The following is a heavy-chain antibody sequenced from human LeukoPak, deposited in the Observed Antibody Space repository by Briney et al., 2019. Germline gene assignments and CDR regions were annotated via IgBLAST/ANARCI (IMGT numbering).Heavy chain of an antibody. CDR2: IIPIFGTA. V-gene: IGHV1-69*05. CDR3: AKTGPGSTSCCFEFVLDY. J-gene: IGHJ4*02. D-gene: IGHD2-2*01. CDR1: GGTFSSYA. Sequence: ASVKVSCKASGGTFSSYAISWVRQAPGQGLEWMGGIIPIFGTANYAQKFQGRVTITTDESTSTAYMELSSLRSEDTAVYYCAKTGPGSTSCCFEFVLDYWGQGTLVTVSS.